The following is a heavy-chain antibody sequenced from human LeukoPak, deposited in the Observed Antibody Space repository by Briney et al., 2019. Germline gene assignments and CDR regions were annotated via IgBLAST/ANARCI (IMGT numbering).Heavy chain of an antibody. CDR3: AKDGDSTMVRGLSPLDY. CDR1: GFTFDDYA. D-gene: IGHD3-10*01. V-gene: IGHV3-9*01. CDR2: ISWYSGSI. Sequence: PGGSLRLSCAASGFTFDDYAMHWVRQAPGKGLEWVSGISWYSGSIGYAVSVKGRFTISRDNAKNSLYLQMNSLRAEDTALYYCAKDGDSTMVRGLSPLDYWGQGTLVTVSS. J-gene: IGHJ4*02.